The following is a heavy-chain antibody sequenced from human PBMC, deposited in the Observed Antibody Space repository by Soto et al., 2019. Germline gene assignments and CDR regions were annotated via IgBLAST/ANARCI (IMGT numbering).Heavy chain of an antibody. D-gene: IGHD1-1*01. V-gene: IGHV3-11*01. CDR2: ISSSGSTI. CDR3: ARLDMGAGQLERPSPLGMDMDV. J-gene: IGHJ6*03. CDR1: GFTFSDYY. Sequence: GGSLRLSCAASGFTFSDYYMSWIRQAPGKGLEWVSYISSSGSTIYYADSGKGRFTISRDNAKNSLYLQMNILRAEDTAVYYCARLDMGAGQLERPSPLGMDMDVWGKGTTVTVSS.